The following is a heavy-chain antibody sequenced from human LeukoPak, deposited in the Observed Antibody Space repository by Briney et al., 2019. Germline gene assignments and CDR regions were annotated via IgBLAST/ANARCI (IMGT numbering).Heavy chain of an antibody. J-gene: IGHJ4*02. CDR1: GFTFSSYV. V-gene: IGHV3-30*18. Sequence: GGSLRLSCAASGFTFSSYVMHWVRQAPGKGLKWVAGISYDGTNKHYEDSVKGRFTISRDNSKNTLFLQMNSLRPEDTAVHYCAKRGYSGYDLDYWGQGTLVTVSS. D-gene: IGHD5-12*01. CDR2: ISYDGTNK. CDR3: AKRGYSGYDLDY.